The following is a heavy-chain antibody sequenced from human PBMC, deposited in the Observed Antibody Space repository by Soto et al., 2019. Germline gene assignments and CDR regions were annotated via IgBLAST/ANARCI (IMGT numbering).Heavy chain of an antibody. CDR3: SREGGSGPDF. CDR1: GFTFSSYG. Sequence: QVQLVESGGGVVQPGRSLRLSCAASGFTFSSYGMHWVRQAPGKGLEWVAFMWYDGSNKYYADSVKGRFTISRDNSKNPLDLQMDHLRAEGTGVYFWSREGGSGPDFWGQGTLVTVSS. D-gene: IGHD6-19*01. CDR2: MWYDGSNK. J-gene: IGHJ4*02. V-gene: IGHV3-33*01.